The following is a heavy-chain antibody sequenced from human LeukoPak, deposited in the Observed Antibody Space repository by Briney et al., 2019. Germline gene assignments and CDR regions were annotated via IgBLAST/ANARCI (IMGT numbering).Heavy chain of an antibody. CDR3: ARSRGYSGYDPIDY. V-gene: IGHV3-23*01. Sequence: GGALRLSCAASGFAFSSYAMSWVRQAPGKGLEWVSTISGSGGSIYYADSVKGRFTISRDNSKNTLYLEMNSLRAEDTAVYYCARSRGYSGYDPIDYWGQGTLVAVSS. CDR2: ISGSGGSI. D-gene: IGHD5-12*01. J-gene: IGHJ4*02. CDR1: GFAFSSYA.